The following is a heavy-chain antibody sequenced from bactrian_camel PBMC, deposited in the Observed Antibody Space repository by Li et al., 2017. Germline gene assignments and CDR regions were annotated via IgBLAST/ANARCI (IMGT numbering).Heavy chain of an antibody. CDR2: IKADASSS. CDR3: ATDGPAGEHKY. CDR1: QFTFSSYD. J-gene: IGHJ4*01. Sequence: VQLVESGGGLVQPGGSLRLACVASQFTFSSYDMAWVRQAPGKGLERVSSIKADASSSFFADSVKGRFAISRDNAKNTLYLQMNNLKSEDAAVYYCATDGPAGEHKYWGQGTQVTVS. V-gene: IGHV3S40*01. D-gene: IGHD1*01.